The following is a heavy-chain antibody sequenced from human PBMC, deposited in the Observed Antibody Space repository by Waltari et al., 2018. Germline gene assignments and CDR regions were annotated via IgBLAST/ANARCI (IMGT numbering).Heavy chain of an antibody. CDR2: INHSGST. Sequence: QVQLQQWGAGLLKPSETLSLTCAVYGGSFSGYYWSWIRQPPGKGLEWIGEINHSGSTNYNPSLKSRVTISVDTSKNQFSLKLSSVTAADTAVYYCARGNHPDIVVVPAAIPMDVWGKGTTVTVSS. CDR3: ARGNHPDIVVVPAAIPMDV. V-gene: IGHV4-34*01. J-gene: IGHJ6*03. CDR1: GGSFSGYY. D-gene: IGHD2-2*01.